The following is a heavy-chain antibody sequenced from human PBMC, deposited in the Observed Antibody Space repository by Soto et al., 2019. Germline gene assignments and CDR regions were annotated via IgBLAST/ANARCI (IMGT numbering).Heavy chain of an antibody. CDR2: INHLGSI. J-gene: IGHJ6*03. CDR1: GGSLSGYF. CDR3: ARGGISHWAYFYYMDV. V-gene: IGHV4-34*01. Sequence: SETLSLTCVVSGGSLSGYFWSWIRQPPGMALEWIGEINHLGSINYNPSLKSRVTMSVDTSKNQFSLTLNSVTAADTATYYCARGGISHWAYFYYMDVRDRGTTVTVSS. D-gene: IGHD2-21*01.